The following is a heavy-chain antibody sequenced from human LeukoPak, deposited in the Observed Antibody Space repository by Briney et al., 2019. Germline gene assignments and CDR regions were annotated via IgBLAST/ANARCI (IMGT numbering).Heavy chain of an antibody. CDR2: ISYDGSNK. CDR1: GFTFSSYG. Sequence: PGGSLRLSCAASGFTFSSYGMHWVRQAPGKGLEWVAVISYDGSNKYYADSVKGRFTISRDNSKNTLYLQMNSLRAEDTAVYYCARDLAAMIPHGFDLWGQGTVVTVSS. V-gene: IGHV3-30*03. J-gene: IGHJ3*01. CDR3: ARDLAAMIPHGFDL. D-gene: IGHD5-18*01.